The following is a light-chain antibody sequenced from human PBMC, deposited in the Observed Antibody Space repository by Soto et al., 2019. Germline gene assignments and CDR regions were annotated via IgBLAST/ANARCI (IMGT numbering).Light chain of an antibody. Sequence: EIVLTQSPATLSLSPGERATLSCRASQSISSYLAWYQQKPDQVPRLLIYDASNRATVLPARLSGSESGTDFTLTISSLEPEDFAVYYCHQRSTWPFTFGPGTKVDIK. CDR1: QSISSY. J-gene: IGKJ3*01. CDR3: HQRSTWPFT. V-gene: IGKV3-11*01. CDR2: DAS.